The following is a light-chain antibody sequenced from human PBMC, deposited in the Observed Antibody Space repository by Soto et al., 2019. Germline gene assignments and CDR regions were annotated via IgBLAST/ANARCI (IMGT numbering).Light chain of an antibody. V-gene: IGKV3-20*01. CDR1: QSLSGRY. CDR2: GAS. J-gene: IGKJ1*01. CDR3: QQYDSSPRT. Sequence: DTMLTQSPVTLALSPGEGATLSCRASQSLSGRYLAWYQQKPGQAPRLLIYGASTRATGIPDRFSGSGSGTDFTLTISRLEPEDFAVYYCQQYDSSPRTFGQGTKVDIK.